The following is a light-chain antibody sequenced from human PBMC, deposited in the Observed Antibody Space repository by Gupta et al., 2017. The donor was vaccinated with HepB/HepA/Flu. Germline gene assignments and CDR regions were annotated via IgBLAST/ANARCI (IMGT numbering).Light chain of an antibody. CDR1: HPVFYSPDNKEY. CDR2: SAS. CDR3: HQYYSSPFT. Sequence: DIVVTQSPDSLAVSLGERVTMNCKSSHPVFYSPDNKEYFGWYQWKPGQPPKLLIYSASTRESGVPDRFGGSGSGTDFTLTISNLRAEDVAIYYCHQYYSSPFTFGGGTKVEIK. V-gene: IGKV4-1*01. J-gene: IGKJ4*01.